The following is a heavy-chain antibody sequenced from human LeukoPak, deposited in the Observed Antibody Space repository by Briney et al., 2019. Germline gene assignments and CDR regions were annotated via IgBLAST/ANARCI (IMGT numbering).Heavy chain of an antibody. D-gene: IGHD5-12*01. CDR1: GFTVSSNY. CDR3: ARDQKIGGYSGYDHFDY. J-gene: IGHJ4*02. Sequence: PGGSLRLSCAASGFTVSSNYMSWVRHAPGKGLEWVSVIYSGGSTYYADSVKGRFTISRDNSKNTLYLQMNSLRAEDTAGYYCARDQKIGGYSGYDHFDYWGQGTLVTVSS. CDR2: IYSGGST. V-gene: IGHV3-66*01.